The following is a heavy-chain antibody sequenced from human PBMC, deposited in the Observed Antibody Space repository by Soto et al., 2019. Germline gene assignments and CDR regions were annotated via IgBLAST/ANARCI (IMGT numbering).Heavy chain of an antibody. J-gene: IGHJ3*02. V-gene: IGHV5-10-1*01. CDR1: GYRFTGFW. CDR2: IDPNDSFI. CDR3: ARPASGGSRDAFDI. Sequence: ESLKISCQGSGYRFTGFWLNWVRQRPGKGLEWVGRIDPNDSFINYSPPFEGHVTISADKSISTAYLQWTRLRAADTAIYYCARPASGGSRDAFDIWGQGTMVTVSS. D-gene: IGHD2-15*01.